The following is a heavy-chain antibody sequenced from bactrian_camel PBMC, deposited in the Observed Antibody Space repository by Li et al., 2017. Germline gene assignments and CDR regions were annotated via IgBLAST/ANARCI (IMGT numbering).Heavy chain of an antibody. CDR3: VRDQAES. J-gene: IGHJ6*01. Sequence: VQLVESGGGLVQPGGSLRLSCAASGFTFSSYAMSWVRQAPGKGLEWVSAINSGGDITYYADSVKGRFTISTDNAKNAVYLQMTNLKPEDTAVYFCVRDQAESWGHGTQVTVS. D-gene: IGHD3*01. CDR2: INSGGDIT. V-gene: IGHV3S40*01. CDR1: GFTFSSYA.